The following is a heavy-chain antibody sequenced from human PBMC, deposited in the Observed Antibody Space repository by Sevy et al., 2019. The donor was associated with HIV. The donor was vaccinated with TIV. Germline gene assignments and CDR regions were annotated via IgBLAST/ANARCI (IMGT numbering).Heavy chain of an antibody. V-gene: IGHV3-21*01. CDR1: GFTFSSYS. J-gene: IGHJ6*03. CDR2: ISSSSSYI. D-gene: IGHD6-13*01. CDR3: ARDMAAGLYYYYYMDV. Sequence: GGSLRLSCAASGFTFSSYSMNWVRQAPGKGLEWVSSISSSSSYIYYADSVKGRFTISRDNAKNSLYLQMNSLRAEDTAVYYCARDMAAGLYYYYYMDVWGKGTTVTVSS.